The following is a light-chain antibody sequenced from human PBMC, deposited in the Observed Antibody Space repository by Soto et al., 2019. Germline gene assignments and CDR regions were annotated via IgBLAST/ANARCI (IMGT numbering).Light chain of an antibody. CDR1: SSDIGAYNY. V-gene: IGLV2-14*03. J-gene: IGLJ1*01. CDR3: YSCSRSSGTRYV. CDR2: DVS. Sequence: QSALTQPASVSGSPGQSITISCTGTSSDIGAYNYVSWYQQHPGQASKLMISDVSNRPSGISDRFSGSKSGNTASLTISGLQAEDEADYYCYSCSRSSGTRYVFGTGTKLTVL.